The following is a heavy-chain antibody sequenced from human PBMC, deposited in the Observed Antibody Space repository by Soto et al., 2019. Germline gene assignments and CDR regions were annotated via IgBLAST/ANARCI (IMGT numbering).Heavy chain of an antibody. CDR3: ARVVGSGSYHAFDI. D-gene: IGHD3-10*01. V-gene: IGHV4-34*01. J-gene: IGHJ3*02. CDR1: GGSFSGYY. CDR2: INHSGST. Sequence: QVQLQQWGAGLLKPSETLSLTCAVYGGSFSGYYWSWIRQPPGKGLEWIGEINHSGSTNYNPSLKSRVTISVDTSKNQFSLKLSSVTAADTAVCYCARVVGSGSYHAFDIWGQGTMVTVSS.